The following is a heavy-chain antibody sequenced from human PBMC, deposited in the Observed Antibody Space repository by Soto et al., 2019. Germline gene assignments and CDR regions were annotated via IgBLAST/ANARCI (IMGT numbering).Heavy chain of an antibody. CDR3: GRAGYSYALDY. V-gene: IGHV3-64*01. Sequence: EVQLVESGGGLVQPGGSLRLSCAASGSTFSIYAMHWVRQAPGKGLEFISVISSNGGSTHYASSVKGRFTISRDNSKNTLYLEMGSLRADDTAMYYGGRAGYSYALDYWGQVTLVTVSS. CDR2: ISSNGGST. J-gene: IGHJ4*02. D-gene: IGHD5-18*01. CDR1: GSTFSIYA.